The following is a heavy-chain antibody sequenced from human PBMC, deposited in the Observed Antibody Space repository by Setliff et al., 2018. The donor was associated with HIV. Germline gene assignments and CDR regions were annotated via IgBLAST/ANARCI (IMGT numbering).Heavy chain of an antibody. V-gene: IGHV4-34*01. CDR2: INHDRTT. D-gene: IGHD2-15*01. Sequence: SETLSLTCAVYGGSFSGYYWSWIRQPPGKGLEWIGEINHDRTTNYNPSLKSRVTISVDTSKNQFSLRLNSVTATDTAVYYCARDPQLVAAKSRRRYYYGLDLWGQGTTVTVAS. CDR1: GGSFSGYY. J-gene: IGHJ6*02. CDR3: ARDPQLVAAKSRRRYYYGLDL.